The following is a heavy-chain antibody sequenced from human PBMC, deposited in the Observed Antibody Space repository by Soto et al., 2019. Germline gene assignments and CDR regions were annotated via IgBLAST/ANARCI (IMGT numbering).Heavy chain of an antibody. D-gene: IGHD6-19*01. CDR2: ISSSSSYI. CDR1: GFTFSSYS. CDR3: AREYSSGWCFDY. V-gene: IGHV3-21*01. J-gene: IGHJ4*02. Sequence: GSLRLSCAASGFTFSSYSRNWVRQAPGKGLEWVSSISSSSSYIYYADSVKGRFTISRDNAKNSLYLQMNSLRAEDTAVYYCAREYSSGWCFDYWGQGTLVTVSS.